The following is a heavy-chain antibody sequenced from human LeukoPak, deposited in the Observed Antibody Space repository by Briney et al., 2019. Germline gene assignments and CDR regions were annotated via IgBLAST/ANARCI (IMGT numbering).Heavy chain of an antibody. CDR3: ARGFLGDAFDI. D-gene: IGHD3-3*01. CDR1: GFTFSRYD. J-gene: IGHJ3*02. Sequence: GGSLRLSCAASGFTFSRYDMHWVRQATGKGLEWVSAIGTVGDPYYPGSVKGRFTISRENAKNSLYLQMNSLRVGDTAVYYCARGFLGDAFDIWGQGTMVTVSS. V-gene: IGHV3-13*05. CDR2: IGTVGDP.